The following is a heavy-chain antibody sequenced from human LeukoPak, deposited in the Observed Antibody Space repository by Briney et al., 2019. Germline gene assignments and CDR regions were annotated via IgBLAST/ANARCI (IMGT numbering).Heavy chain of an antibody. CDR2: INPSGGST. CDR1: GYTFTSYY. Sequence: GASVKVSCKASGYTFTSYYMHWVRQAPGQGLEWMGIINPSGGSTSYAQKFQGRVTMTRDMSTGTVYMELSSLRSEDTAVYYCARASGGQNWFDPWGQGTLVTVS. D-gene: IGHD1-26*01. CDR3: ARASGGQNWFDP. V-gene: IGHV1-46*01. J-gene: IGHJ5*02.